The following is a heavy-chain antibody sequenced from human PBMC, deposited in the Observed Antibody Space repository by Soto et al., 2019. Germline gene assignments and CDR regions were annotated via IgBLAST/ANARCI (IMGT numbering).Heavy chain of an antibody. V-gene: IGHV4-30-4*01. CDR3: ARDNRPIYSGYDGARYYFDY. D-gene: IGHD5-12*01. J-gene: IGHJ4*02. CDR1: GGSISSGDYY. CDR2: IYYSGST. Sequence: LSLTCTVSGGSISSGDYYWSWIRQPPGKGLEWIGYIYYSGSTYYNPSLKSRVTISVDTSKNQFSLKLSSVTAADTAVYYCARDNRPIYSGYDGARYYFDYWGQGTLVTVSS.